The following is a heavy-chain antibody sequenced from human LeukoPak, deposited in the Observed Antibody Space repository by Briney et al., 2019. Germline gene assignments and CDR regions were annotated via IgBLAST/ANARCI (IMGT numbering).Heavy chain of an antibody. CDR3: ARAAPDLMY. CDR2: INHSGST. CDR1: GVSFSGYY. J-gene: IGHJ4*02. Sequence: PSETLSLTCAVYGVSFSGYYWSWIRQPPGKGLEWIGEINHSGSTNYNPSLKSRVTISVDTSKNQFSLKLSSVTAADTAVYYCARAAPDLMYWGQGTLVTVSS. V-gene: IGHV4-34*01.